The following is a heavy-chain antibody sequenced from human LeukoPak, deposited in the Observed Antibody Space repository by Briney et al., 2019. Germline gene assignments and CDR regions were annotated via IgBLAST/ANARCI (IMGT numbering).Heavy chain of an antibody. CDR3: ARDFRC. D-gene: IGHD4-17*01. J-gene: IGHJ4*02. CDR2: IYYSGST. Sequence: PSETLSLTCAVYGGSFSGYYWSWIRQPPGKGLEWIGSIYYSGSTYYNPSLKSRVTISVDTSKNQFSLKLSSVTAADTAVYYCARDFRCWGQGTLVTVSS. V-gene: IGHV4-34*01. CDR1: GGSFSGYY.